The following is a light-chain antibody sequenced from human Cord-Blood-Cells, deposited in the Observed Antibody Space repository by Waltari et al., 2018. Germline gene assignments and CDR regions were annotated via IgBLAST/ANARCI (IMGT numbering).Light chain of an antibody. CDR1: SSAVGGYNY. V-gene: IGLV2-11*01. J-gene: IGLJ1*01. CDR3: CSYAGSYTFDV. CDR2: DVS. Sequence: QSALTQPRSVSGSPGQSVNIPCPGTSSAVGGYNYVSWYQQPPGKAPKLMIYDVSKRPSGVPDRFSGSKSGNTASLTISGLQAEDEADYYCCSYAGSYTFDVFGTGTKVTVL.